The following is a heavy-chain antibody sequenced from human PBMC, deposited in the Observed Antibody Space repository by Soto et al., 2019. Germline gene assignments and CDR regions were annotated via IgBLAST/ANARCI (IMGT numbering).Heavy chain of an antibody. CDR3: VRNIVVDYYYYYYMDV. Sequence: GASVKVSCKASGYTFTSYDINWVRQATGQGLEWMGWMNPNSGNTGYAQKFQGRVTMTRNTSISTAYMELSSLRSEDTAVYYCVRNIVVDYYYYYYMDVWGKGTTVTVSS. V-gene: IGHV1-8*01. CDR2: MNPNSGNT. CDR1: GYTFTSYD. J-gene: IGHJ6*03. D-gene: IGHD2-15*01.